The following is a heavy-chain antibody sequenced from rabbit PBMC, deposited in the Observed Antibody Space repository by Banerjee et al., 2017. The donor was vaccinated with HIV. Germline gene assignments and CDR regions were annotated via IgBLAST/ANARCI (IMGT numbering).Heavy chain of an antibody. CDR3: ARRSAYLNL. V-gene: IGHV1S40*01. CDR1: GFSLSSTLY. J-gene: IGHJ2*01. CDR2: IYAGSSGST. D-gene: IGHD1-1*01. Sequence: QSLEESGGGLVQPEGSLTLTCTASGFSLSSTLYMCWVRQAPGKGLELIACIYAGSSGSTYYANWAKGRFTISKTSSTTVTLQMTSLTAADTATYFCARRSAYLNLWGPGTLVTVS.